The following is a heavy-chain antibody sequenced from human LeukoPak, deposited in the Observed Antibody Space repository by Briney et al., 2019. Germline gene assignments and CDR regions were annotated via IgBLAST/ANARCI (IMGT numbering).Heavy chain of an antibody. V-gene: IGHV3-33*01. CDR2: IWYDGSNK. CDR1: GFTFSSYG. D-gene: IGHD5-12*01. CDR3: ARERSIVATFDY. J-gene: IGHJ4*02. Sequence: GGSLRLSCAASGFTFSSYGMHWVRQAPGKGLEWVAVIWYDGSNKYYADSVKDRFTISRDNSKNTLYLQMNSLRAEDTAVYYCARERSIVATFDYWGQGTLVTVSS.